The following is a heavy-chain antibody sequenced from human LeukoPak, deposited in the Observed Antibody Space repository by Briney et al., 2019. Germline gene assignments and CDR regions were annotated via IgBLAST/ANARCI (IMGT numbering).Heavy chain of an antibody. V-gene: IGHV4-34*01. CDR2: INHSGST. CDR3: ARGKPFLVRHPYGMDV. CDR1: GGSFSGYY. Sequence: SETLSLTCAVYGGSFSGYYWSWIRQLPGKGLEWIGEINHSGSTNYNPSLKSRVTISVDTSKNQFSLKLSSVTAADTAVYYCARGKPFLVRHPYGMDVWGKGTTVTVSS. J-gene: IGHJ6*04. D-gene: IGHD2/OR15-2a*01.